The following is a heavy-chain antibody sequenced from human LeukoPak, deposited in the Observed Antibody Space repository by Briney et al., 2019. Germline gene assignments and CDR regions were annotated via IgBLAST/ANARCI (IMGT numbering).Heavy chain of an antibody. D-gene: IGHD5-18*01. V-gene: IGHV4-39*02. CDR2: SYYSGST. J-gene: IGHJ4*02. CDR1: GGSISSSSYY. CDR3: ARDDGVGYSYGSQAL. Sequence: SETLSLTCTVAGGSISSSSYYWGWIRQPPGKGLEWIGRSYYSGSTYYNPSLKSRVTISVDTSKNQFSLKLSSVTAADTAVYYCARDDGVGYSYGSQALWGQGTVVTVSS.